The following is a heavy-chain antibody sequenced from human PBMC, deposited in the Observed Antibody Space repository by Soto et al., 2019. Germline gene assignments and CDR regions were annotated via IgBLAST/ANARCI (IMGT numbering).Heavy chain of an antibody. D-gene: IGHD5-12*01. CDR1: GYTFTGYY. CDR2: INPNSGGT. J-gene: IGHJ3*02. V-gene: IGHV1-2*04. Sequence: QVQLVQSGAEVKKPGASVKVSCKASGYTFTGYYMHWVRQAPGQGLEWLGWINPNSGGTNYAQKFQGWVTMTRDTSISTAYMELSRLRSDDTAVYYCARVASRDGYNFDIWGQGTMVTVSS. CDR3: ARVASRDGYNFDI.